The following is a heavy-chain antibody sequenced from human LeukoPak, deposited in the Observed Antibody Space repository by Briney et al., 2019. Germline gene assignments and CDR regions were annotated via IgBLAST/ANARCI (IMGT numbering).Heavy chain of an antibody. CDR2: IRRSSCTI. D-gene: IGHD2-15*01. V-gene: IGHV3-48*04. CDR3: ARGSRYCSGGSCWGYYYYYMDV. Sequence: GGSLRLSCAASGFSFSSNSMNWVRQAPGKGLEWVSYIRRSSCTIYYADSVKGRFTISRDNAKNSLYLQMNSLRAEDTAVYYCARGSRYCSGGSCWGYYYYYMDVWGKGTTVTVSS. CDR1: GFSFSSNS. J-gene: IGHJ6*03.